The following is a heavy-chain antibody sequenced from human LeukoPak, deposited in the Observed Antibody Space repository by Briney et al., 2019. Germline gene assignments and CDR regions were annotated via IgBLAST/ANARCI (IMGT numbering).Heavy chain of an antibody. CDR3: ARDYYDSSENDDY. J-gene: IGHJ4*02. Sequence: SETLSLTCTVSGGSISSYYWSWVRQPPGKGLEWIGYIYYIGSTNYNPSLKSRVTISVDTSTNQFSLKLSSVTAADTAVYYCARDYYDSSENDDYWGQGTLVTVSS. D-gene: IGHD3-22*01. CDR2: IYYIGST. CDR1: GGSISSYY. V-gene: IGHV4-59*01.